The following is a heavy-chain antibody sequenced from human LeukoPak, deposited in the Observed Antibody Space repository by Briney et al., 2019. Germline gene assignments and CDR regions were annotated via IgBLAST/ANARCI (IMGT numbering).Heavy chain of an antibody. CDR3: AKGSAVADIYFDY. CDR2: MSASDAGT. Sequence: GGSLRLSCAAAGFTFRSYAMIWVRQGPGKGLEWVSTMSASDAGTYYADSVKGRFTISRDNSKNTLYLQMNSLRAEDTAVYYCAKGSAVADIYFDYWGQGTLVTVSS. CDR1: GFTFRSYA. V-gene: IGHV3-23*01. J-gene: IGHJ4*02. D-gene: IGHD6-19*01.